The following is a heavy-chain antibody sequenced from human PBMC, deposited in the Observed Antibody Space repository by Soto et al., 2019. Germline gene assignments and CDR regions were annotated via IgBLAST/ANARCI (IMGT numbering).Heavy chain of an antibody. CDR1: GGSVSSGSYY. CDR2: IYYSGST. J-gene: IGHJ5*02. CDR3: ARQHDFWSGYPTNWFDP. D-gene: IGHD3-3*01. Sequence: PSETLSLTCTVSGGSVSSGSYYWSWIRQPPGKGLEWIGYIYYSGSTNYNPSLKSRVTISVDTSKNQFSLKLSSVTAADTAVYYCARQHDFWSGYPTNWFDPWGQGTLVTVSS. V-gene: IGHV4-61*01.